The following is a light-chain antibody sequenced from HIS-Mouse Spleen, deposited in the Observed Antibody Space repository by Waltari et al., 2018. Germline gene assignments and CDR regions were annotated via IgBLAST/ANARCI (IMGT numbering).Light chain of an antibody. J-gene: IGLJ1*01. V-gene: IGLV2-11*01. CDR2: DVS. Sequence: QSALTQPRSVSGSPGQSVTIPCTGTSSDVGGYKYVSWYQQPPGKAPKLMIYDVSKRPSGVPDRFSGSKSGNTASLTISGLQAEDEADYYCCSYAGSYTGVFGTGTKVTVL. CDR1: SSDVGGYKY. CDR3: CSYAGSYTGV.